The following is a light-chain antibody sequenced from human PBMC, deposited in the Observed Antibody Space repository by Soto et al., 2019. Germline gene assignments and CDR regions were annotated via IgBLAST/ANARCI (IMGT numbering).Light chain of an antibody. CDR3: QQYGNSPPYT. V-gene: IGKV3-20*01. CDR1: QSVSSSS. CDR2: GAS. J-gene: IGKJ2*01. Sequence: EIVLTQSPGTQSLSPGERATRSCRASQSVSSSSLAWYQQKPGQAPRLLIYGASSRATGIPDRFSGSGSGTDFTLTVSRLEPEDFVVYYCQQYGNSPPYTFGQGTKLEI.